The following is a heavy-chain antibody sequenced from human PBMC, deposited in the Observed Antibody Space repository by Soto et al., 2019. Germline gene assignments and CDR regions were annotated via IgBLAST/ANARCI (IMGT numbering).Heavy chain of an antibody. CDR1: GFTFSRYG. Sequence: GGSLRLSCAASGFTFSRYGMHWVRQAPGKXLEWVAIISYDGSNKYYADSVKGRFTISRDDSKNTLYLQMNSLRAEDTAVYYCAKDGEALYYDDTSGPKTWFDPWGLGTLVTVS. CDR3: AKDGEALYYDDTSGPKTWFDP. CDR2: ISYDGSNK. D-gene: IGHD3-22*01. J-gene: IGHJ5*02. V-gene: IGHV3-30*18.